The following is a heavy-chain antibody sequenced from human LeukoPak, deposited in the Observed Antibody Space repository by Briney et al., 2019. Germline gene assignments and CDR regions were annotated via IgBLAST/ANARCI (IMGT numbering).Heavy chain of an antibody. Sequence: SETLSLTCTVSGYSISSGYYWGWIRQPPGKGLEWIGSIYHSGSTYYNPSLKSRVTISVDTSKNQFSLKLSSVTAADTAVYYCARSAVAGTGDDYWGQGTLVTVSS. CDR1: GYSISSGYY. D-gene: IGHD6-19*01. CDR3: ARSAVAGTGDDY. V-gene: IGHV4-38-2*02. J-gene: IGHJ4*02. CDR2: IYHSGST.